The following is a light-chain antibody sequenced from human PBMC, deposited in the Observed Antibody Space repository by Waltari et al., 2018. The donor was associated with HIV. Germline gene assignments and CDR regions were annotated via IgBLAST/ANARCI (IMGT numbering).Light chain of an antibody. CDR2: NNV. Sequence: SYVLTQPPSVSVAPGKTARISCGGNDLGRKSVHWYQQRPGQAPVLVIYNNVDRPSGVPERFSGSNSGNTATLTVSRVEAGDESDYYCQVWDSRTDRVIFGGGTRLTVL. V-gene: IGLV3-21*04. CDR3: QVWDSRTDRVI. CDR1: DLGRKS. J-gene: IGLJ2*01.